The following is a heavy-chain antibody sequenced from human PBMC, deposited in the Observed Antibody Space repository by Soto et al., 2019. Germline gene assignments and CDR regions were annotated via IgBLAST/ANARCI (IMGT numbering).Heavy chain of an antibody. D-gene: IGHD1-26*01. CDR3: ARQDGREGDFDY. J-gene: IGHJ4*02. Sequence: SETLSLTCTVSGGSISSSSYYWGWIRQPPGKGPEWIGSIYYSGSTYYNPSLKSRVTISVDTSKNQFSLKLSSVTAADTAVYYCARQDGREGDFDYWGQGTLVTVPS. V-gene: IGHV4-39*01. CDR2: IYYSGST. CDR1: GGSISSSSYY.